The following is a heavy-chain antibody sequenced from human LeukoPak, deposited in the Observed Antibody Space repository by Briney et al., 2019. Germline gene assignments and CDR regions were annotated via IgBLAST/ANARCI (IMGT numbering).Heavy chain of an antibody. CDR3: ARFPDSPTNFDY. Sequence: SVKVSCKASGGTFSSYAISWVRQAPGQGLEWMGRIIPILGIANYAQKFQGRVTITADKSTSTAYMGLSSLRSEDTAVYYCARFPDSPTNFDYWGQGTLVTVSS. V-gene: IGHV1-69*04. CDR1: GGTFSSYA. D-gene: IGHD2-21*02. J-gene: IGHJ4*02. CDR2: IIPILGIA.